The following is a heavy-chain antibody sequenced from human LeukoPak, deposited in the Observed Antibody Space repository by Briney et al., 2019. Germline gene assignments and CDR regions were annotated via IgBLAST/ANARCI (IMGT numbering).Heavy chain of an antibody. CDR3: AKDVGKWESLHFFDY. CDR1: GFTFSSYA. V-gene: IGHV3-23*01. J-gene: IGHJ4*02. Sequence: GGSLRVSCAASGFTFSSYAMSWVRQAPGKGLEWVSAISGSGGSTYYADSVKGRFTISRDNSKNTLYLQMNSLRAEDTAVYYCAKDVGKWESLHFFDYWGQGTLVTVSS. D-gene: IGHD1-26*01. CDR2: ISGSGGST.